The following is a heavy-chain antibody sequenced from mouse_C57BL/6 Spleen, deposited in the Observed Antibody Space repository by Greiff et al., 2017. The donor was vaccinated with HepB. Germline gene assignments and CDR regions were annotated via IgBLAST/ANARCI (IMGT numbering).Heavy chain of an antibody. CDR3: ARHSYYGSSYYFDY. Sequence: VKLVESGPGLVAPSQSLSITCTVSGFSLTSYGVHWVRQPPGKGLEWLVVIWSDGSTTYNSALKSRLSISKDNSKSQVFLKMNSLQTDDTAMYYCARHSYYGSSYYFDYWGQGTTLTVSS. J-gene: IGHJ2*01. V-gene: IGHV2-6-1*01. CDR1: GFSLTSYG. D-gene: IGHD1-1*01. CDR2: IWSDGST.